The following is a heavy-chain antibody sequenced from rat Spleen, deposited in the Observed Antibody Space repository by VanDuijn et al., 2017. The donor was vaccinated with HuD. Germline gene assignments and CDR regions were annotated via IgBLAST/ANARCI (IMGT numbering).Heavy chain of an antibody. CDR1: GFTFSNYY. CDR2: ISTGGGST. J-gene: IGHJ1*01. V-gene: IGHV5-27*01. D-gene: IGHD1-8*01. Sequence: EVQLVESGGGLVQPGRSLKLSCAASGFTFSNYYMAWVRQAPTKGLEWVAYISTGGGSTYYRDSVKGRFTISRDNAKSTLYLQMDSLRSEDTATYYCTTVQLQAYWYFDFWGPGTMVTVSS. CDR3: TTVQLQAYWYFDF.